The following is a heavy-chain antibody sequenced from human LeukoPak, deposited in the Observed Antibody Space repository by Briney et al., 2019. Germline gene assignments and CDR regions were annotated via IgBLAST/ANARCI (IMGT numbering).Heavy chain of an antibody. V-gene: IGHV1-18*01. CDR1: GYTFTSYG. Sequence: ASVKVSCKASGYTFTSYGISWVRQAPGQGLEWMGWISAYNGNTDYAQSLQGRVTMTRDTSTSTVCMELSSLRSEDTAVYYCARLAVAGSFDYWGQGTLVTVSS. CDR2: ISAYNGNT. CDR3: ARLAVAGSFDY. D-gene: IGHD6-19*01. J-gene: IGHJ4*02.